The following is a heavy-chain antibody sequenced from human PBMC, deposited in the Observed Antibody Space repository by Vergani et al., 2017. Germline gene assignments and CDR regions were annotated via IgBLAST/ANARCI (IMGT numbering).Heavy chain of an antibody. Sequence: QVQLVESEGGVVQPGRSLTLSCVASGFTFSSHGMHWVRPAPGKGLEWVAVIWYDGSNKYYGDSVKGRFTISRDNSKNTLYLQMNSLRVEDTAVYYCARWGNEKRFDSWGQGTLVTVSS. D-gene: IGHD1-1*01. CDR1: GFTFSSHG. V-gene: IGHV3-33*01. CDR2: IWYDGSNK. J-gene: IGHJ5*01. CDR3: ARWGNEKRFDS.